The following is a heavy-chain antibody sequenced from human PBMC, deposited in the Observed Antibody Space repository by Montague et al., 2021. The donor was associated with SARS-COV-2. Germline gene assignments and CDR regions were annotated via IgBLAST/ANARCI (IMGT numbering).Heavy chain of an antibody. CDR2: IYYSGST. Sequence: SETLSLTCTVSGGSISSSSYYWGWIRQPPGKGLEWIGSIYYSGSTXYNPSLKSRVTISVDTSKNQFSLKLSSVTAADTAVYYCARHDDILTTYYYYYGMDVWGQGTTVTVSS. J-gene: IGHJ6*02. CDR1: GGSISSSSYY. V-gene: IGHV4-39*01. D-gene: IGHD3-9*01. CDR3: ARHDDILTTYYYYYGMDV.